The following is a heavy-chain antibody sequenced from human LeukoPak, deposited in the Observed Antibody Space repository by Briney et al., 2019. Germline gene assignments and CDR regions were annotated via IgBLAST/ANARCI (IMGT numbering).Heavy chain of an antibody. V-gene: IGHV4-61*01. CDR3: ARVSAAGTGPDY. Sequence: SETLSLTCTVSGGSVSSGNYYWSWIRQPPGKGLEWIGFTSNSGHTDSTPSLKSRVTISVDTSKNQFSLKLNSVTAADTAVYYWARVSAAGTGPDYWGQGTLVTVSS. CDR1: GGSVSSGNYY. CDR2: TSNSGHT. J-gene: IGHJ4*02. D-gene: IGHD6-13*01.